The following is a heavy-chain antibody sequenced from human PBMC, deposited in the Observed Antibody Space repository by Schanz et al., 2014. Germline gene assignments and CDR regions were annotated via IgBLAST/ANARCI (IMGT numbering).Heavy chain of an antibody. V-gene: IGHV3-23*01. CDR2: ITRQGTT. CDR1: GFSFSIFA. CDR3: AKDHPSSGWPAFAV. Sequence: EVQLFESGGGLVQPGGSLRLFYAASGFSFSIFAMTWVRQAPGRGLEWVSGITRQGTTYYADFVKGRFSISRDLSSNTLYLQMNSLRADDSAIYYCAKDHPSSGWPAFAVWGQGTQVTVSS. D-gene: IGHD6-19*01. J-gene: IGHJ4*02.